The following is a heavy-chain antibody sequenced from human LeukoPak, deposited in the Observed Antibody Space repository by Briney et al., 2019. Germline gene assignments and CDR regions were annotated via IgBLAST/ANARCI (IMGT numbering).Heavy chain of an antibody. Sequence: KPSETLSLTCAVSGYSISSGYYWGWIRPPPGKGLEWIGSIYHSGSTYYNPSLKSRVTISVDTSKNQFSLKLSSVTAADTAVYYCTRYSRRCLDYWGQGTLVTVSS. CDR3: TRYSRRCLDY. CDR2: IYHSGST. D-gene: IGHD5-18*01. CDR1: GYSISSGYY. J-gene: IGHJ4*02. V-gene: IGHV4-38-2*01.